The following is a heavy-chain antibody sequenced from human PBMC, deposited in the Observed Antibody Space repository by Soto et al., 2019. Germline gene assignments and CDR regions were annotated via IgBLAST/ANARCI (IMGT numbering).Heavy chain of an antibody. V-gene: IGHV3-33*01. Sequence: QVQVVESGGGVVQPGRSLRLSCAASGFTFNTYVMHWVRQAPGKGLEWVAVIWHDGSDKYYADSVKGRFTISRDNSKKTVYLEMNSLRAEDTAVYYCARETSFGSGSYSHWGQGTLVTVSS. J-gene: IGHJ4*02. CDR1: GFTFNTYV. CDR3: ARETSFGSGSYSH. CDR2: IWHDGSDK. D-gene: IGHD3-10*01.